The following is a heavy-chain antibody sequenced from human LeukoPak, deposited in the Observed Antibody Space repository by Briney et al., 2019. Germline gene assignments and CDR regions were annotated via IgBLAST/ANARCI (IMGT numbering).Heavy chain of an antibody. CDR3: AREDIVVVPALGGFDP. D-gene: IGHD2-2*01. V-gene: IGHV1-8*02. CDR2: MNPNSGNS. CDR1: GYTFTNYD. Sequence: AASVKVSCKASGYTFTNYDINWVRQATGQGLEWMGYMNPNSGNSAYAQKFQGRVTMTRDTYTSTVYMELSSLRSEDTAVYYCAREDIVVVPALGGFDPWGQGTLVTVSS. J-gene: IGHJ5*02.